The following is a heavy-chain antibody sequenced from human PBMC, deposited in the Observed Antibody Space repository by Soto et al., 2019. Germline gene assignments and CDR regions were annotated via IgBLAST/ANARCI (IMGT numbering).Heavy chain of an antibody. Sequence: GGSLRLSCAASGFTFSSYAMHWVRQAPGKGLEWVAVISYDGSNKNYPDSVKGRFTISRDNSKNTLYLQMNSLRAEDTAVYYCARGVEYGGTYFGHWGQGTPVTVSS. CDR1: GFTFSSYA. J-gene: IGHJ1*01. V-gene: IGHV3-30-3*01. D-gene: IGHD2-15*01. CDR3: ARGVEYGGTYFGH. CDR2: ISYDGSNK.